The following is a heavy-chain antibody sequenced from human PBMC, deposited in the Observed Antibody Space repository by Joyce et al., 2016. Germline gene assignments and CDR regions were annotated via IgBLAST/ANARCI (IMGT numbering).Heavy chain of an antibody. V-gene: IGHV4-31*03. CDR2: IHHSGGT. Sequence: QVQLQESGPGLLQPSQTLSLTCSVSGDSITTAGFYWSWVRQHPEAGLEWIGYIHHSGGTYYKPSLKSRITISGDTSQNQFSLTLNSVTAADTAIYYCARVVGSTFGGFDYWGQGALVTVSS. CDR3: ARVVGSTFGGFDY. CDR1: GDSITTAGFY. D-gene: IGHD2-15*01. J-gene: IGHJ4*02.